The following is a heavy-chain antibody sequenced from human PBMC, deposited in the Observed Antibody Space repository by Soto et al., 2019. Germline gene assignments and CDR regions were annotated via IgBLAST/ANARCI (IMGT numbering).Heavy chain of an antibody. CDR3: ARDQFLDAFDI. Sequence: QVQLVESGGGVVQPGRSLRLSCAASGFISSSYSMHWVRQAPGKGLEWVAIISNDGSNKYYVDSVKGRFTISRDNSNNTLSLQMNSMRAEDTAVYYCARDQFLDAFDIWGQGTMVTVSS. J-gene: IGHJ3*02. CDR1: GFISSSYS. V-gene: IGHV3-30-3*01. CDR2: ISNDGSNK. D-gene: IGHD2-21*01.